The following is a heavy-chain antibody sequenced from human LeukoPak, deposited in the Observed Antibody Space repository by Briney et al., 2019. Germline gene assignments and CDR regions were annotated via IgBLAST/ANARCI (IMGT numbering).Heavy chain of an antibody. CDR2: IYDSGIT. V-gene: IGHV4-38-2*02. Sequence: SETLSLTCTVSDYSISGDHYWGWIRQPPGKGLEWIGSIYDSGITYYNPSLNSRVTISVDTSKNHFSLKLTSVTAADTALYYCARGPPNGHDDSSDYYVPACFDYWGQGTLVTVSS. D-gene: IGHD3-22*01. CDR3: ARGPPNGHDDSSDYYVPACFDY. J-gene: IGHJ4*02. CDR1: DYSISGDHY.